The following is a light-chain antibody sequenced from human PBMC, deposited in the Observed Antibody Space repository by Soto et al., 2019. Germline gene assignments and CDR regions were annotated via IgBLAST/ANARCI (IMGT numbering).Light chain of an antibody. Sequence: QSALTQPAPVSGSPGQSITISCTGTSSDVGGYNYVSWYQQHPGKAPKLIIYDVSNRPSGVSNRFSGSKSGNTASLTISGFKAEDEADYYCSAYTSSSTYVFGTGTKLTVL. CDR1: SSDVGGYNY. J-gene: IGLJ1*01. V-gene: IGLV2-14*01. CDR2: DVS. CDR3: SAYTSSSTYV.